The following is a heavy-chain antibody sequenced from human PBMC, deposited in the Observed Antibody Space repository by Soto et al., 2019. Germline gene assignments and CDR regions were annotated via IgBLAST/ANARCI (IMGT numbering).Heavy chain of an antibody. J-gene: IGHJ4*02. Sequence: PSETLSLTCTVSGGSVSSGNFYWSWIRQPPGKGLEWIGYINYSGGTSYNPSLKSRVTMSVDTSKNQFSLRLSFVTAADTAVYYCARYAYYVSGNHLYWGQGTLVTVSS. D-gene: IGHD3-10*01. CDR3: ARYAYYVSGNHLY. V-gene: IGHV4-61*01. CDR1: GGSVSSGNFY. CDR2: INYSGGT.